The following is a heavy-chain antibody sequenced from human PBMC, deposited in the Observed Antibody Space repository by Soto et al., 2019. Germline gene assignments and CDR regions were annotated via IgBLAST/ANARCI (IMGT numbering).Heavy chain of an antibody. D-gene: IGHD6-13*01. J-gene: IGHJ4*02. Sequence: GGSLRLSCAASGFTVSSNYMSWVRQAPGKGLEWVSVIYSGGSTYYADSVKGRFTISRDNSKNTLYLQMNSLRAEDTAVYYCARVPYSSSWYYFDYWGQGTLVTVSS. V-gene: IGHV3-53*01. CDR2: IYSGGST. CDR1: GFTVSSNY. CDR3: ARVPYSSSWYYFDY.